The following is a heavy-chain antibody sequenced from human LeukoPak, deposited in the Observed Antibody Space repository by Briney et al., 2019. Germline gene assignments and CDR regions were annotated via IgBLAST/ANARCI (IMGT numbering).Heavy chain of an antibody. CDR3: TTGPSFGYEW. Sequence: GGSLRLSCAAFGMTFSNHWMHWVRQAPGKGLVWVSLIKTDGRTTIYADSVKGRFTISRDDGKSTLYLQMNSLGAEDTAIYYCTTGPSFGYEWWGQGTVVTVPS. CDR2: IKTDGRTT. J-gene: IGHJ4*02. D-gene: IGHD3-22*01. CDR1: GMTFSNHW. V-gene: IGHV3-74*01.